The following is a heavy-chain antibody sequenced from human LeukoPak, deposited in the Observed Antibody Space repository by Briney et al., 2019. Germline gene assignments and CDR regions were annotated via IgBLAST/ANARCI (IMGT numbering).Heavy chain of an antibody. V-gene: IGHV4-59*01. J-gene: IGHJ4*02. CDR1: GGSIRSYY. Sequence: PSETLSLTCTVSGGSIRSYYWSWIRQSPGKGLEWIGYIYYTGSTNYNSSLKSRVTISVDTSKNQFSLKLSSVTAADTAVYYCARDLSSSGWDYWGQGTLVTVSS. CDR3: ARDLSSSGWDY. D-gene: IGHD6-19*01. CDR2: IYYTGST.